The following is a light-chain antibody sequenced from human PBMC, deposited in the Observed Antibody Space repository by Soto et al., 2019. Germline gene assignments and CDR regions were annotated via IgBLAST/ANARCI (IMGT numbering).Light chain of an antibody. V-gene: IGKV3-15*01. CDR2: GAS. CDR3: QQYHHWPPIT. CDR1: QSVSTS. Sequence: EILMTQSPATPSVSPGESATLSCRASQSVSTSLAWYQQKPGQAPRLLIYGASTRATDIPARFSGSGSGTEFTLTISSLQSEDFAVYYCQQYHHWPPITFGQGTLLEIK. J-gene: IGKJ5*01.